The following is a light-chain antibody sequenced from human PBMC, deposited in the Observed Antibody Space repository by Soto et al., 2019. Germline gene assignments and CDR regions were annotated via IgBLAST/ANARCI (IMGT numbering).Light chain of an antibody. V-gene: IGKV1-5*03. CDR1: QSIDSW. CDR3: QHYKSYSCT. CDR2: KAS. J-gene: IGKJ1*01. Sequence: DIQMTQSPSTMAASVGDRVTITCRASQSIDSWLAWYQQKPGKAPKFLMYKASNLESGVPLMFSGSGSETEFTLTISSMQPYEFAIYYCQHYKSYSCTCCQGTKVQLK.